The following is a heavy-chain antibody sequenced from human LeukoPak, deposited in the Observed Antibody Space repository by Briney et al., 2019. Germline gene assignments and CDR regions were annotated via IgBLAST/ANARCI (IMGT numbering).Heavy chain of an antibody. Sequence: PGGSLRLSCAASGFTFSSYEMNWVRQAPGKGLEWVSYISSSGSTIYYADSVKGRFTISRDNSKNTLYLQMNSLRAEDTAVYYCAKDGESSSWSYYYYYYMDVWGKGTTVTISS. J-gene: IGHJ6*03. CDR2: ISSSGSTI. D-gene: IGHD6-13*01. V-gene: IGHV3-48*03. CDR1: GFTFSSYE. CDR3: AKDGESSSWSYYYYYYMDV.